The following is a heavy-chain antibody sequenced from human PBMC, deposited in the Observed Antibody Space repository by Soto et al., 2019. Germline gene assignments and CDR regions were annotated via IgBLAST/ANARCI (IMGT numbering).Heavy chain of an antibody. D-gene: IGHD3-10*01. J-gene: IGHJ4*02. Sequence: QVQLVQSGAEVKKPGSSVKVSCTASGGTFNFYTISWVRQAPGQGLEWMGRMIPMVGMSDYAQKFRGRVTITADKSTSTAYMELRSLRSEDTAMYYCATNYGSGSTHFDYWGQGTMVTVSS. CDR2: MIPMVGMS. CDR3: ATNYGSGSTHFDY. CDR1: GGTFNFYT. V-gene: IGHV1-69*02.